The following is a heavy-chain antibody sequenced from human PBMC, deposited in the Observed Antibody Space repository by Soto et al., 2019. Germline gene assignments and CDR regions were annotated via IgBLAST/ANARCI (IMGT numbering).Heavy chain of an antibody. J-gene: IGHJ4*02. D-gene: IGHD3-22*01. Sequence: ASVKVSCKASGYTFTSYGISWVRQAPGQGLEWMGWISAYNGNTNYAQKLQGRVTMTTDTSTSTAYMELRSLRSDDTAVYYCARSPYYYDSSGYFDYWRQGTLVTVSS. V-gene: IGHV1-18*04. CDR2: ISAYNGNT. CDR1: GYTFTSYG. CDR3: ARSPYYYDSSGYFDY.